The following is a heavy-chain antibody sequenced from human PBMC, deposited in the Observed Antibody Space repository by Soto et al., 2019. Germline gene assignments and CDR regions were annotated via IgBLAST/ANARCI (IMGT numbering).Heavy chain of an antibody. Sequence: GASVKVSCKASGYSFTDYHIHWVRQAPGQGLEWLGRINPKSGGTSTAQKFEGWVTMTRDRSISTVYMELTRLRSDDTAVYFCARGHSTDCSNGVCSFFYNHDMDVWGQGXTVTVSS. V-gene: IGHV1-2*04. J-gene: IGHJ6*02. CDR2: INPKSGGT. CDR1: GYSFTDYH. D-gene: IGHD2-8*01. CDR3: ARGHSTDCSNGVCSFFYNHDMDV.